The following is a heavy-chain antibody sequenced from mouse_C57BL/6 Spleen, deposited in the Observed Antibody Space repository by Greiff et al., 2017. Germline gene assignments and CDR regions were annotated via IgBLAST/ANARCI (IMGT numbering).Heavy chain of an antibody. Sequence: QVQLKQPGAELVKPGASVKLSCKASGYTFTSYWMHWVKQRPGRGLEWIGRIDPNSGGTKYNEKFKSKATLTVDKPSSTAYMQLSSLTSEDSAVYYCALDSSGPYYAMDYWGQGTSVTVSS. CDR1: GYTFTSYW. V-gene: IGHV1-72*01. CDR3: ALDSSGPYYAMDY. J-gene: IGHJ4*01. D-gene: IGHD3-2*02. CDR2: IDPNSGGT.